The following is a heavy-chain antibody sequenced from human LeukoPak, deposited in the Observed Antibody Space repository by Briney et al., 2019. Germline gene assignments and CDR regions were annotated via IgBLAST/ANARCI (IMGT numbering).Heavy chain of an antibody. D-gene: IGHD3-10*01. Sequence: GGSLRLSCAASGFTFSSYGMHWVRQAPGKGLEWVAVIWYDGSNKYYADSVKGRFTISRDNSKNTLYLQMNSLRAEDTAVYYCAREDSALLWFGETYGMDVWGQGTTVTVSS. J-gene: IGHJ6*02. CDR2: IWYDGSNK. CDR1: GFTFSSYG. CDR3: AREDSALLWFGETYGMDV. V-gene: IGHV3-33*01.